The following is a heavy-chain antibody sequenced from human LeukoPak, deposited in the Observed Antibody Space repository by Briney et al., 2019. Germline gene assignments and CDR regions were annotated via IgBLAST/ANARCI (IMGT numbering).Heavy chain of an antibody. CDR2: INANSGTR. V-gene: IGHV3-23*01. CDR1: GFAFSFFA. J-gene: IGHJ4*02. CDR3: ARLSDSSGWYGVRFFDY. D-gene: IGHD6-19*01. Sequence: GGSLILSCEASGFAFSFFAMSWLRQAPGKGLEWVSTINANSGTRSYAASVRGRFTISRDNAKNTLYLQMNSLRAEDTAVYYCARLSDSSGWYGVRFFDYWGQGTLVTVSS.